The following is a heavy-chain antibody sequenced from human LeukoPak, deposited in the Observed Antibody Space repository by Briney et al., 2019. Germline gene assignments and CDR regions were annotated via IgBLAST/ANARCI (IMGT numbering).Heavy chain of an antibody. D-gene: IGHD2-2*01. CDR2: IYPGDSDT. V-gene: IGHV5-51*01. J-gene: IGHJ3*02. Sequence: GESLKISCKGSGYSFTSYWIGWVRQLPGKGLEWMGIIYPGDSDTRYSPSFQGQVTISADKSISTAYLQWSSLKASDTAMYYCARPYCSSTSCNHAFDIWGQGTMVTVSS. CDR1: GYSFTSYW. CDR3: ARPYCSSTSCNHAFDI.